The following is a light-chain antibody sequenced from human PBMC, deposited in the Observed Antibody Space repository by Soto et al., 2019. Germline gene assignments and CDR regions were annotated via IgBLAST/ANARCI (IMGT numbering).Light chain of an antibody. CDR3: CSSAPESTYV. V-gene: IGLV2-23*01. J-gene: IGLJ1*01. Sequence: QSVLAQPASVSGSPGQSVTISCTGTSSDVGAYNSVSWYQQHPDKAPQLMIYKGTQRPSGVSNRFSGSTSGNAASLTISGLQAGDEADYFFCSSAPESTYVFGTGTKVTVL. CDR2: KGT. CDR1: SSDVGAYNS.